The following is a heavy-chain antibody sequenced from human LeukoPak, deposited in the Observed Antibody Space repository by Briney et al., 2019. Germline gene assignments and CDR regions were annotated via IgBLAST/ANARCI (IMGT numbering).Heavy chain of an antibody. J-gene: IGHJ5*02. D-gene: IGHD3-10*01. CDR2: ITPIFDTP. Sequence: ASVKVSCKVSGGTFSNDSITWVRQAPGQGLEWVGGITPIFDTPNYAPKLQGRLTINADGSTSTVYMELRSLRSEDTAVYYCARDSGTITMVRGAIGWFDPWGQGTLVTVSS. V-gene: IGHV1-69*13. CDR3: ARDSGTITMVRGAIGWFDP. CDR1: GGTFSNDS.